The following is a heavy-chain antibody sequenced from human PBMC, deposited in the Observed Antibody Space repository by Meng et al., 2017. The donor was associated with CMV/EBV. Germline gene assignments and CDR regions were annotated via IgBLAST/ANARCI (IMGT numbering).Heavy chain of an antibody. D-gene: IGHD3-16*01. CDR1: GFTFSSYS. Sequence: GESLKISCAASGFTFSSYSMNWVRQAPGKGLGWVSSISSSSSYIYYADSVKGRFTISRDNAKNSLYLQMNSLRAEDTAVYYCASFGYLVGGYGMDVWGQGTTVTVSS. V-gene: IGHV3-21*01. CDR2: ISSSSSYI. J-gene: IGHJ6*02. CDR3: ASFGYLVGGYGMDV.